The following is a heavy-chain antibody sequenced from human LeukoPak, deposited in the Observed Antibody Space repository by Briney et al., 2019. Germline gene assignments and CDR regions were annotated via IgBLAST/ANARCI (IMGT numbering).Heavy chain of an antibody. D-gene: IGHD3-22*01. Sequence: SETLSLTCTVSGGSISSYYWSWIRQPPGKGLEWIGYIYYSGSTNYNPSLKSRVTISVDTSKNQFSLKLSSVTAADTAVYYCARLSRYYDSSGYLYYFDYWGQGTLVTVSS. CDR3: ARLSRYYDSSGYLYYFDY. CDR2: IYYSGST. CDR1: GGSISSYY. V-gene: IGHV4-59*01. J-gene: IGHJ4*02.